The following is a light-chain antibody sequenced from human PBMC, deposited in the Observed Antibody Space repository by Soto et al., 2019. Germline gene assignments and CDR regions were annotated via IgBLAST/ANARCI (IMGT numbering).Light chain of an antibody. Sequence: QSVLTQPPSVSGAPGQRVTISCTGSSSNIGAIYDVHWYQHLPGTAPKLLIYANSNRPSGVPDRFSGSKSGTSASLAITGLQAEDEADYYCQSYDTSLSGSKVVFGGGTKLTVL. CDR3: QSYDTSLSGSKVV. V-gene: IGLV1-40*01. CDR1: SSNIGAIYD. J-gene: IGLJ2*01. CDR2: ANS.